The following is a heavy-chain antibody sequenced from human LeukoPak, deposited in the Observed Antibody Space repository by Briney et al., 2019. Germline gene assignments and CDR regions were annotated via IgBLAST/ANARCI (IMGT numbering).Heavy chain of an antibody. CDR1: GFTFSSYA. J-gene: IGHJ4*02. V-gene: IGHV3-23*01. Sequence: GGSLRLSCAASGFTFSSYAMSWVRQAPGKGLEWVSAISGSGGSTYCADSVKGRFTISRDNSKNTLYLQMNSLRAEDTAVYYCAKDGQGYSSSWYYYWGQGALVTVSS. CDR2: ISGSGGST. D-gene: IGHD6-13*01. CDR3: AKDGQGYSSSWYYY.